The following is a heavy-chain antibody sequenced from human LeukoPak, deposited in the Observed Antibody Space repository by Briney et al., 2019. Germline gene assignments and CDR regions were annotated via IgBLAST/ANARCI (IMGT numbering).Heavy chain of an antibody. CDR2: ISSSSSYI. CDR3: ARTSQTQDIVVVPAAIRGFDP. D-gene: IGHD2-2*02. J-gene: IGHJ5*02. CDR1: GFTYSSYS. V-gene: IGHV3-21*01. Sequence: GGSLRLSCAAYGFTYSSYSMNWVRQAPGKGLEWVSSISSSSSYIYYADSVKGRFTISRDNAKNSLYLQMNSLRAEDTAVYYCARTSQTQDIVVVPAAIRGFDPWGQGTLVTVSS.